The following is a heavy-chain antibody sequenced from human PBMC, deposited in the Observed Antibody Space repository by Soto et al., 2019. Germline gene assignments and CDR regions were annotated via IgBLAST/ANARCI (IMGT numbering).Heavy chain of an antibody. D-gene: IGHD6-13*01. CDR2: IWYDGSNK. V-gene: IGHV3-33*01. J-gene: IGHJ5*02. Sequence: PGGSLRLSCAASGFTFSSYGMHWVRQAPGKGLEWVAVIWYDGSNKYYADSVKGRFTISRDNSKNTLYLQMNSLRAEDTAVYYSARDTRGSWYDGVLNNWFDPWGQGTLVTVSS. CDR1: GFTFSSYG. CDR3: ARDTRGSWYDGVLNNWFDP.